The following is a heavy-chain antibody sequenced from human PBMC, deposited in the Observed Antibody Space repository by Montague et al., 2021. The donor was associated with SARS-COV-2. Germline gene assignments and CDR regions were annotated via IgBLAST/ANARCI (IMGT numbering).Heavy chain of an antibody. Sequence: SETLSLTCTVSGGSISSSGYYWGWIRQPPGKGLEWIGTIYYSGSTYYNPSLKSRVTISGDTSKNQFSLKLSSVTAADTAVYYCARFVPKEIVGRCCFDFWGQGTLVTVSS. D-gene: IGHD3-22*01. CDR3: ARFVPKEIVGRCCFDF. CDR2: IYYSGST. CDR1: GGSISSSGYY. V-gene: IGHV4-39*07. J-gene: IGHJ4*02.